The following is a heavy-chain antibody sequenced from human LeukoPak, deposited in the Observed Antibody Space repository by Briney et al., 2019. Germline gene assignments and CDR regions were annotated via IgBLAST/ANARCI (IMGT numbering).Heavy chain of an antibody. CDR3: AKDGFGSSSGYYYYYMDV. CDR1: GFTFNNYV. V-gene: IGHV3-23*01. D-gene: IGHD6-6*01. Sequence: GGSLRLSCAASGFTFNNYVMHWVRQAPGKGLEWVSAISGSGGSTYYADSVKGRFTISRDNSKNTLYLQMNSLRAEDSAVYYCAKDGFGSSSGYYYYYMDVWGKGTTVTVSS. J-gene: IGHJ6*03. CDR2: ISGSGGST.